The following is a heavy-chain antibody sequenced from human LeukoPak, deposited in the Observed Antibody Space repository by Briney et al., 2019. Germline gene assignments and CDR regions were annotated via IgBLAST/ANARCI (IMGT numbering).Heavy chain of an antibody. V-gene: IGHV4-38-2*02. CDR3: ARSYASSGLDH. CDR2: IHHSGDT. Sequence: PSETLSLTCTVSGYSITSNYYWGWIRQPPGKGLEWIGSIHHSGDTAYNLSLKSRVTISVDTSKSQFSLKLSSVTAADTAVYYCARSYASSGLDHWGQGTLVTVSS. CDR1: GYSITSNYY. J-gene: IGHJ4*02. D-gene: IGHD3-16*01.